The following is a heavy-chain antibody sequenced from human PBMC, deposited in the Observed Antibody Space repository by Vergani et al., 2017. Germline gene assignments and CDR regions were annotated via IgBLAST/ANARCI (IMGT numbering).Heavy chain of an antibody. CDR2: IYRTGRT. D-gene: IGHD2-15*01. Sequence: QVQLQESGPGLVKPSETLSLTCAVSGFSIDNGYYWDWIRQPPGKGLEWIGSIYRTGRTHFNPSLKSRVTISVDTSNNHFSLRLNSLTAADTAVYYCARDSAGYCSGGSCRRGGMDVWGQGTTVTVSS. J-gene: IGHJ6*02. CDR1: GFSIDNGYY. V-gene: IGHV4-38-2*02. CDR3: ARDSAGYCSGGSCRRGGMDV.